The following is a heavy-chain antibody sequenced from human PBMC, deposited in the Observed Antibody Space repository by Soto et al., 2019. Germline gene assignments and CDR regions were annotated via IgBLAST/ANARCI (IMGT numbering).Heavy chain of an antibody. CDR1: GYTFTSYA. J-gene: IGHJ6*02. Sequence: QVQLVQSGAEVKKPGASVKVSCKASGYTFTSYAMHWVRQAPGQRLEWMGWINAGNGNTKYSQKFQGRVTITRDTPASTAYMELSSLRSEDTAVYYFAREGATSFYYYYGMDVWGQGTTVTVSS. CDR3: AREGATSFYYYYGMDV. V-gene: IGHV1-3*01. CDR2: INAGNGNT.